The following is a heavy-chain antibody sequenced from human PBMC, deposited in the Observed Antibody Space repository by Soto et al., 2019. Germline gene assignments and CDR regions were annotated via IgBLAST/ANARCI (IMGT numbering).Heavy chain of an antibody. CDR1: GGSVSSGSYY. D-gene: IGHD6-19*01. J-gene: IGHJ4*02. CDR3: ARDFDSGWFEY. CDR2: FYYIGST. V-gene: IGHV4-61*01. Sequence: PSETLSLTCTVSGGSVSSGSYYWSWIRQPPGKGLEWIGDFYYIGSTRYNPSLKSRVTISADKSKNQFSLKLNSVTAADSAVYYCARDFDSGWFEYSGQGTLVTVSS.